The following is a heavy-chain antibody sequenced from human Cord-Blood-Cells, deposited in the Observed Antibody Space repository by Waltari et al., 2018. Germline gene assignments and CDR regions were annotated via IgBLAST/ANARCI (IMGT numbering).Heavy chain of an antibody. V-gene: IGHV4-59*08. CDR1: GGSISSYY. CDR2: IYYSGST. J-gene: IGHJ4*02. CDR3: ARRRLGLGIAYFDY. D-gene: IGHD7-27*01. Sequence: QVQLQESGPGLVKPSETLSLTCTVSGGSISSYYWSWIRQPPGKGLEWIGYIYYSGSTNYNPSLKSRVTISVDTSKNQFSLKLSSVTAADTVVYYCARRRLGLGIAYFDYWGQGTLVTVSS.